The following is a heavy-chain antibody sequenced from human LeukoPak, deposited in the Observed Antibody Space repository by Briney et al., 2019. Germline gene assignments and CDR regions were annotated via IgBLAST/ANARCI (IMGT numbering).Heavy chain of an antibody. Sequence: SETLSLTCAVYGGSFSGYFWSWIRQPPGKGLEWIGEINHSGSTNYNPSLKSRVTISVDTSKNQFSLKLSSVTAADTAVYYCARGKLWFGELLSANDYWGQGTLVTVSS. V-gene: IGHV4-34*01. CDR3: ARGKLWFGELLSANDY. CDR1: GGSFSGYF. J-gene: IGHJ4*02. D-gene: IGHD3-10*01. CDR2: INHSGST.